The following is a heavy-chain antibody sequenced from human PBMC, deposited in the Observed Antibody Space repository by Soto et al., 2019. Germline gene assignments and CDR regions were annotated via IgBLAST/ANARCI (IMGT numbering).Heavy chain of an antibody. J-gene: IGHJ5*02. CDR1: GDSINNSHW. V-gene: IGHV4-4*02. CDR3: AREVNSSPARGPNWFDP. Sequence: QVQLQESGPGLVQPSGTLSLTCAVSGDSINNSHWWSWVRQTPGKGLEWIGETYHSGTTNYNPSLKTRVTISIDKSKNQLSLKINSVTAADTAVYYCAREVNSSPARGPNWFDPWGQGTLVTVSS. CDR2: TYHSGTT. D-gene: IGHD6-13*01.